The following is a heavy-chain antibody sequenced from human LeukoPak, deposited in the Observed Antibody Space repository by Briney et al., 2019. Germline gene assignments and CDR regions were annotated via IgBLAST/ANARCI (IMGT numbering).Heavy chain of an antibody. CDR2: IYTSGNT. J-gene: IGHJ4*02. CDR3: TRGRSDYYDSSGDYFDY. D-gene: IGHD3-22*01. Sequence: SETLSLTCTVSGGSISSYYWSWIRQPAGKGLECIGRIYTSGNTNYNPSLKSRVTMSVDTSKNQFSLKLSSVTAADTAIYYCTRGRSDYYDSSGDYFDYWGQGTLVTVSS. CDR1: GGSISSYY. V-gene: IGHV4-4*07.